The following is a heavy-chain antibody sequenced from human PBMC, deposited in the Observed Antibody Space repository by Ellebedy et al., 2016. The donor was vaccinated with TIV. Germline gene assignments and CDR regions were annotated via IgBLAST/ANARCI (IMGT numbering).Heavy chain of an antibody. D-gene: IGHD3-22*01. Sequence: GESLKISCAASGFTFSGHGMHWVRQAPGKGLEWLGVIWSDGSNQKSAESVKGRFTISRDNSKNTLYLQMNSLRAEDTAVYYCARDLDGSGYYSWFDPWGQGTLVTVSS. V-gene: IGHV3-33*01. CDR1: GFTFSGHG. J-gene: IGHJ5*02. CDR3: ARDLDGSGYYSWFDP. CDR2: IWSDGSNQ.